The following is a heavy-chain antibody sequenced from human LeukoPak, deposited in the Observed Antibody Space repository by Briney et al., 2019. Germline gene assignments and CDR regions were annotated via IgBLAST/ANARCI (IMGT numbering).Heavy chain of an antibody. CDR1: GFTFSSYE. CDR2: ISDSGRTI. CDR3: ASPHGIAMVGLY. Sequence: GGSLRLSCAASGFTFSSYEMNWVRQAPGKGLEWISSISDSGRTISYADSLKGRFSVSRDNARNSLYLHMNSLTAADTAVYYCASPHGIAMVGLYWGQGTLVTVSS. V-gene: IGHV3-48*03. J-gene: IGHJ4*02. D-gene: IGHD6-19*01.